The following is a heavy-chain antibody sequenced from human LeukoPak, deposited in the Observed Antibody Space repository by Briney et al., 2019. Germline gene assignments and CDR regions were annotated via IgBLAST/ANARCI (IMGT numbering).Heavy chain of an antibody. J-gene: IGHJ4*02. Sequence: GGSLRLSCAVSGFTFSSYSMNWVRQAPGKGLEWVSSISSSSSYIYYADSVKGRFTISRDNAKNSLYLQMNSLRAEDTAVYYCARDWDQLLSFDYWGQGTLVTVSS. D-gene: IGHD2-2*01. V-gene: IGHV3-21*01. CDR1: GFTFSSYS. CDR2: ISSSSSYI. CDR3: ARDWDQLLSFDY.